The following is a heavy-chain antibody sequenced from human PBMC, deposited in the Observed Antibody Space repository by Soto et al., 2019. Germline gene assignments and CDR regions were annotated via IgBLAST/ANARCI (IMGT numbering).Heavy chain of an antibody. CDR2: ISGSGGST. V-gene: IGHV3-23*01. J-gene: IGHJ4*02. CDR3: AKEYSSSWYEANY. CDR1: GFTFSSYA. Sequence: EVQLLESGGGLVQPGGSLRLSCAASGFTFSSYAMSWVRQAPGKGLEWVSAISGSGGSTYYAASVKGRFTISRDNSKNPRYLQMNSLRAEDTAVYYCAKEYSSSWYEANYWGQGTLVTVSS. D-gene: IGHD6-13*01.